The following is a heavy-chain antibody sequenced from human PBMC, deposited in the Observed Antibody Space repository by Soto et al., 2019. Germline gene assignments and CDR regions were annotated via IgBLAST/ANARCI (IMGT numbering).Heavy chain of an antibody. V-gene: IGHV1-69*12. Sequence: QVQLVQSGPEVKRPGSSVKVSCKSSGDTFSTDAISWVRQAPGEGLEWMGGIIPITETPNYLQRFQGRVTITADESTSTSYMELTSLRSEYTAMYFCARSSSAWFADSWGQGTLVTVSS. D-gene: IGHD6-19*01. CDR1: GDTFSTDA. J-gene: IGHJ5*02. CDR3: ARSSSAWFADS. CDR2: IIPITETP.